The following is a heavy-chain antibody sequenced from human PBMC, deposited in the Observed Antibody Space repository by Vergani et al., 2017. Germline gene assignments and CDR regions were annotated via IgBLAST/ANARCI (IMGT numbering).Heavy chain of an antibody. CDR1: GGSVSSTGYY. V-gene: IGHV4-39*07. CDR2: IYYSGTT. J-gene: IGHJ4*02. CDR3: ARPMTTVTTPFDY. Sequence: QLQLQESGPGLVKPSETLSLTCTVSGGSVSSTGYYWGWIRQPPGKGLEWIGSIYYSGTTYYNPSLKSRVTISVDTSKNQFSLKLSSVTAADTAVYYCARPMTTVTTPFDYWGQGTLVTVSS. D-gene: IGHD4-17*01.